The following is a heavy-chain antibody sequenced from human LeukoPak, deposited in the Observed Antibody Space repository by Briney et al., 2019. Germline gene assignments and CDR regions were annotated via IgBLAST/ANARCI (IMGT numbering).Heavy chain of an antibody. J-gene: IGHJ6*03. CDR1: GGTFSTYV. CDR2: IIPVFGTA. CDR3: AINQAGYCGGGSCYRHEFYYMDV. D-gene: IGHD2-15*01. V-gene: IGHV1-69*06. Sequence: SVKVSCKASGGTFSTYVISWVRQAPGQGLEWMGGIIPVFGTANYAEKFQDRVTITADKSTSTAYMELSSLRSEDTAMYYCAINQAGYCGGGSCYRHEFYYMDVWGKGTSVTVSS.